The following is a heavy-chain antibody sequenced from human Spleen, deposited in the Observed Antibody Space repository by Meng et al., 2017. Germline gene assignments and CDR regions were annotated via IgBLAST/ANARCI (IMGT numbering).Heavy chain of an antibody. CDR2: VSHDGNSG. CDR1: GFTFTDYA. CDR3: ARGSSSWSNSY. Sequence: QVQLVESGGGVVQPGGSLRLSCAASGFTFTDYAMHWVRQAPGKGLEWVAIVSHDGNSGCYADSVKGRFSISRDNFRNTQYLQMNSLRAEDTAVYYCARGSSSWSNSYWGQGTLVTVSS. V-gene: IGHV3-30-3*01. D-gene: IGHD6-13*01. J-gene: IGHJ4*02.